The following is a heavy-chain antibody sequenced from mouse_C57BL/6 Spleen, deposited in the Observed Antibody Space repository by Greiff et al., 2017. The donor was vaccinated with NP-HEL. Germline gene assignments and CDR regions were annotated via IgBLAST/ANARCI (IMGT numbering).Heavy chain of an antibody. J-gene: IGHJ3*01. Sequence: QVQLQQPGAELVRPGSSVKLSCKASGYTFTSYWMDRVKQRPGQGLEWIGNIYPSDSETHYNQKFKDKATLTVDKSSSTAYMQLSSLTSEDSAVYYCARGYYGSSLAYWGQGTLVTVSA. CDR1: GYTFTSYW. CDR2: IYPSDSET. V-gene: IGHV1-61*01. D-gene: IGHD1-1*01. CDR3: ARGYYGSSLAY.